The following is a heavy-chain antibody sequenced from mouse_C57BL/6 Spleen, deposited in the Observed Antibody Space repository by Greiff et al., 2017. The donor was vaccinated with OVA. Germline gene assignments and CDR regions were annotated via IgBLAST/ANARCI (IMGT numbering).Heavy chain of an antibody. Sequence: VQLQQPGAELVMPGASVKLSCKASGYTFTSYRMHWVKQRPGQGLEWIGEIDPSDSYTNYNQKFKGKSTFTVDKSSSTAYMQLSSLTSEDSSVYYFARTTVVAVDHWGQGTTLTVSS. CDR2: IDPSDSYT. V-gene: IGHV1-69*01. CDR1: GYTFTSYR. D-gene: IGHD1-1*01. J-gene: IGHJ2*01. CDR3: ARTTVVAVDH.